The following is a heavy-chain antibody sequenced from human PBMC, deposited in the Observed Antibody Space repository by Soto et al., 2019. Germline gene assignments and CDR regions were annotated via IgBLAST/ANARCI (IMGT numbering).Heavy chain of an antibody. CDR3: AREGRIAVAAADAFDI. Sequence: QVQLVQSGAEVKKPGASVKVSCKASGYTFTSYYMHWMRQAPGQGLEWMGIINPSGGSTSYAQKFQGRVTMTRDTSTSTVYMELSSLRSEDTAVYYCAREGRIAVAAADAFDIWGQGTMVTVSS. V-gene: IGHV1-46*01. D-gene: IGHD6-19*01. J-gene: IGHJ3*02. CDR2: INPSGGST. CDR1: GYTFTSYY.